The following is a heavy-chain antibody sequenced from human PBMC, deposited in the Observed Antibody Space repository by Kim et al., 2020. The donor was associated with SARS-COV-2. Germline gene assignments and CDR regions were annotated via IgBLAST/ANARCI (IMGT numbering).Heavy chain of an antibody. D-gene: IGHD3-10*01. CDR2: ISGSGGST. J-gene: IGHJ4*02. V-gene: IGHV3-23*01. CDR3: AKPHYYGSGSYYTPVDY. Sequence: GGSLRLSCAASGFTFSSYAMSWVRQAPGKGLEWVSAISGSGGSTYYADSVKGRFTISRDNSKNTLYLQMNSLRAEDTAVYYCAKPHYYGSGSYYTPVDYWGQGTLVTVSS. CDR1: GFTFSSYA.